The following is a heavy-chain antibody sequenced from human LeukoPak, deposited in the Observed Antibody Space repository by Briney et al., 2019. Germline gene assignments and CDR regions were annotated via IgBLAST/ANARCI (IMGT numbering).Heavy chain of an antibody. CDR3: ASNLDGGPAVYYYYGIDV. V-gene: IGHV3-33*01. Sequence: GGSLRLSCAASGFTFSSYGMHWVRQAPGKGLEWVAVIWYDGSNKYYADSVKGRFTISRDNSKNTLYLQMNSLRAEDTAVYYCASNLDGGPAVYYYYGIDVWGQGTTVTVSS. J-gene: IGHJ6*02. CDR2: IWYDGSNK. CDR1: GFTFSSYG. D-gene: IGHD4-23*01.